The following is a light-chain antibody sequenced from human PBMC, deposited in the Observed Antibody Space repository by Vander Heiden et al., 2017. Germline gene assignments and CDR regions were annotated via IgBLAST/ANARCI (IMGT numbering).Light chain of an antibody. V-gene: IGKV4-1*01. CDR1: QSVLSSSNNNNY. CDR3: QQYYSRFRR. J-gene: IGKJ1*01. CDR2: SAS. Sequence: DIVRTQSPASLAVSLGGGDTNHRKPGQSVLSSSNNNNYLAWYQQKPGQPPRLLIYSASTRESGVPDRFSGSGSGTDFTLTISSLQAEDVAVYYCQQYYSRFRRFGQGTKVEFK.